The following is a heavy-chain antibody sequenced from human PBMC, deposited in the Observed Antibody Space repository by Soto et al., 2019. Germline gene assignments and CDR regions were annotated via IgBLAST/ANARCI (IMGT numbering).Heavy chain of an antibody. CDR3: ARGGKERFRGSGMDV. CDR2: IISMFGAA. J-gene: IGHJ6*02. D-gene: IGHD1-1*01. V-gene: IGHV1-69*01. CDR1: GGTFSSNA. Sequence: QVQLVQSGAEVKKPGSSVKVSCKASGGTFSSNAISWVRQAPGQGLEWMGEIISMFGAALYAQKFQGRVTITADESASTAYMELSSLRSEDTAVYYCARGGKERFRGSGMDVWGQGTTVTVS.